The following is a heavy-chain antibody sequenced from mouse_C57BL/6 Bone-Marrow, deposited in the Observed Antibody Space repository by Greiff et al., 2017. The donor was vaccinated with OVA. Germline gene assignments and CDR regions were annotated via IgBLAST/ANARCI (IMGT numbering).Heavy chain of an antibody. CDR1: GYAFSSSW. V-gene: IGHV1-82*01. CDR3: AREGWLLRTYAMDY. J-gene: IGHJ4*01. Sequence: QVQLQQSGPELVKPGASMKISCKASGYAFSSSWMNWVKQRPGKGLEWIGRIYPGDGDTNYNGKFKGKATLTADKSSSTAYMQLSSLTSEDSAVYFCAREGWLLRTYAMDYWGQGTSVTVSS. D-gene: IGHD2-3*01. CDR2: IYPGDGDT.